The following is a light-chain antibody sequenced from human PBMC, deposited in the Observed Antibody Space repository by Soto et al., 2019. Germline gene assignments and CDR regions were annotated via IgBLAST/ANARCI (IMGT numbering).Light chain of an antibody. CDR1: QGINHY. V-gene: IGKV1-17*03. CDR3: LQHNSYPLT. CDR2: GVS. J-gene: IGKJ4*01. Sequence: DIRMTQSPSAMSASVGDRVTITCRASQGINHYLAWFQQKPGKVPKRLIYGVSTLQSGVPSRFSGSGSGTEFTLTISSLQPEDSATYYCLQHNSYPLTFGGGTKVEI.